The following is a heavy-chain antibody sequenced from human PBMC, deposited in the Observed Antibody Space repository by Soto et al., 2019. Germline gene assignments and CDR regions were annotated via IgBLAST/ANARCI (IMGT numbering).Heavy chain of an antibody. V-gene: IGHV3-30*18. CDR2: ISYDGSNK. J-gene: IGHJ4*02. CDR1: GFTFSSYG. CDR3: AKDPGSPWLPQRGNYFDY. Sequence: GGSLRLSCAASGFTFSSYGMHWVRQAPGKGLEWVAVISYDGSNKYYADSVKGRFTISRDNSKNTLYPQMNSLRAEDTAVYYCAKDPGSPWLPQRGNYFDYWGQGTLVTVSS. D-gene: IGHD3-22*01.